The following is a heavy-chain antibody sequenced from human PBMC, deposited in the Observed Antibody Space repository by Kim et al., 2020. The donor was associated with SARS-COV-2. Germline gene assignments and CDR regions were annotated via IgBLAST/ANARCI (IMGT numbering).Heavy chain of an antibody. CDR1: GFTFDDYA. J-gene: IGHJ5*02. CDR3: AKDYLTAAGMFHNWFDP. CDR2: ISGDGGST. Sequence: GGSLRLSCAASGFTFDDYAMHWVRQAPGKGLEWVSLISGDGGSTYYADSVKGRFTISRDNSKNSLYLQMNSLRTEDTALYYCAKDYLTAAGMFHNWFDPWGQGTLVTVSS. V-gene: IGHV3-43*02. D-gene: IGHD6-13*01.